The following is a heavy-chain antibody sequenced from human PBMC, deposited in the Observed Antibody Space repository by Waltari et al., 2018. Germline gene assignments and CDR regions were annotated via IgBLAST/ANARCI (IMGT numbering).Heavy chain of an antibody. D-gene: IGHD4-17*01. V-gene: IGHV4-34*01. J-gene: IGHJ4*02. Sequence: QVQLQQWGAGLLKPSETLYLTCAVYGGSFSGYYWSWIRQPPGKGLEWIGEINHSGSTNSNPSLKSRVTISVDTSKNHFSLKRSSVTAADTAVYYWARDRSVGDSRGFDYWGQGTLVTVSS. CDR3: ARDRSVGDSRGFDY. CDR1: GGSFSGYY. CDR2: INHSGST.